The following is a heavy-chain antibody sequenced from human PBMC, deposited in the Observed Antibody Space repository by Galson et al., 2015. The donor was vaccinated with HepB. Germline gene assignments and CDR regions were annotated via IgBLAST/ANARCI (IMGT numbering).Heavy chain of an antibody. V-gene: IGHV1-18*01. CDR1: GYTFTSYG. J-gene: IGHJ3*02. CDR3: ARDPVRGQYYDILTGYSPFPPPKNAFDI. CDR2: ISAYNGNT. D-gene: IGHD3-9*01. Sequence: QSGAEVKKPGESLKISCNASGYTFTSYGISWVRQAPGQGLEWMGWISAYNGNTNYAQKLQGRVTMTTDTSTSTAYMELRSLRSDDTAVYYCARDPVRGQYYDILTGYSPFPPPKNAFDIWGQGTMVTVSS.